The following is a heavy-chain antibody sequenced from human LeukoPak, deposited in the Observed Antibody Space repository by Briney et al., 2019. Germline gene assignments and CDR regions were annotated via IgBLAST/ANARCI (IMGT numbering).Heavy chain of an antibody. D-gene: IGHD2-2*01. CDR1: GGSFSGYY. CDR3: ARGRNCSSTSCYLLSSGSHYYFDY. CDR2: INHSGST. V-gene: IGHV4-34*01. J-gene: IGHJ4*02. Sequence: SETLSLTCAVYGGSFSGYYWSWIRQPPGKGLEWIGEINHSGSTNYNPSLKSRVTISVDTSKNQFSVKLSSVPAADTAVYYCARGRNCSSTSCYLLSSGSHYYFDYWGQGTLVTVSS.